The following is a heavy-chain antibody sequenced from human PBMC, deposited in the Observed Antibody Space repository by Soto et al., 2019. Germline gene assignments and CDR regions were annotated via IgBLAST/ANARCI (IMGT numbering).Heavy chain of an antibody. J-gene: IGHJ6*02. D-gene: IGHD2-2*02. V-gene: IGHV3-48*04. CDR1: GVNFRSYS. CDR2: ISISSTTI. Sequence: GGPLRLPCASVGVNFRSYSMNLVRPAQGKGLEWVAYISISSTTIFYADSVKGRFTISRDNAKNSLYLQMNSLRAEDTAVYYCARAGWEYQLLYRHYYYGMDVWGQGTKVTVFS. CDR3: ARAGWEYQLLYRHYYYGMDV.